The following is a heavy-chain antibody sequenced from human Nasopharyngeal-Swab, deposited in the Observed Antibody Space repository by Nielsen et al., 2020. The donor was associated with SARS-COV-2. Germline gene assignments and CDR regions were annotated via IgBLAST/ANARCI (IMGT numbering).Heavy chain of an antibody. V-gene: IGHV3-23*01. CDR1: GFTFNTYW. Sequence: GESLKISCAASGFTFNTYWMNWVRQAPGKGLEWVSAISGSGGSTYYADSVKGRFTISRDNSKNTLYLQMNSLRAEDTAVYYCAKDTYYDSSGYFLFGYAFDIWGQGTMVTVSS. CDR2: ISGSGGST. J-gene: IGHJ3*02. D-gene: IGHD3-22*01. CDR3: AKDTYYDSSGYFLFGYAFDI.